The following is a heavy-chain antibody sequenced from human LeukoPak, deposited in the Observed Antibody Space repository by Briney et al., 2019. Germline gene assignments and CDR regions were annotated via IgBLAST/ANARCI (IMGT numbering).Heavy chain of an antibody. V-gene: IGHV3-30-3*01. J-gene: IGHJ4*02. Sequence: GGSLRLSCAASGFTFSSYAMHWVRQAPGKGLEWVAVISYDGSNKYYADSVKGRFTISRDNSKNTLYLQMNSLRAEDTAVYYCARDMTGVVVPASPFDYWGQGTLVTVSS. CDR2: ISYDGSNK. CDR1: GFTFSSYA. D-gene: IGHD2-2*01. CDR3: ARDMTGVVVPASPFDY.